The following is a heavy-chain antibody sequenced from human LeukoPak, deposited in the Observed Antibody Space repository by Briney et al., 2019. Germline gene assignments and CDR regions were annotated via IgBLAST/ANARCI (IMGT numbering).Heavy chain of an antibody. D-gene: IGHD6-25*01. J-gene: IGHJ4*02. Sequence: PSETLSLTCAVYGGSFSGYYWSWIRQPPGKGLEWIGEINHSGSTNYNPSLKSRVTISVDTSKNQFSLKLSSVTAADTAVYYCVRRYSSAPIDYWGQGTLVTVSS. CDR2: INHSGST. V-gene: IGHV4-34*01. CDR3: VRRYSSAPIDY. CDR1: GGSFSGYY.